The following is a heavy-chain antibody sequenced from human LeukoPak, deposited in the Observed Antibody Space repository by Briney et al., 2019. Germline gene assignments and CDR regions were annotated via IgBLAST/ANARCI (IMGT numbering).Heavy chain of an antibody. CDR1: GRSLWRHY. Sequence: GGSLRLSCAASGRSLWRHYMNWVRQAPGKGLEWVALSYSGGSTYYADSVKGRFTISRDNSKNMLYLEMNSLRVEDSAVYYCARGPDVDGYIHAPLDSWGQGTLVTASS. V-gene: IGHV3-53*01. D-gene: IGHD5-24*01. CDR2: SYSGGST. J-gene: IGHJ4*02. CDR3: ARGPDVDGYIHAPLDS.